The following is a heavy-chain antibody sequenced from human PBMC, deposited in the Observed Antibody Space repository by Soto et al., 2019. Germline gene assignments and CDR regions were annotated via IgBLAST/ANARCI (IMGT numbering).Heavy chain of an antibody. Sequence: GSLRLSGTAAGFTFGDYAMSWVRQAPGKGLEWVGFIRSKAYGGTTEYAASVKGRFTILRDDSKSIAYLQMNSLKTEDTAVYSCTHGSPPVYCGQGTLVTVSS. V-gene: IGHV3-49*04. CDR3: THGSPPVY. D-gene: IGHD1-26*01. J-gene: IGHJ4*02. CDR1: GFTFGDYA. CDR2: IRSKAYGGTT.